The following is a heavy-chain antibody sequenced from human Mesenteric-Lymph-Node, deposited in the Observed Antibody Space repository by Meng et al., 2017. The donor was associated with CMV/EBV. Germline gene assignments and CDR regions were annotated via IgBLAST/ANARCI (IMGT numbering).Heavy chain of an antibody. D-gene: IGHD3-3*01. CDR2: IYPGDSDT. J-gene: IGHJ3*02. CDR1: GYSFTTYW. V-gene: IGHV5-51*01. CDR3: ARLLNYDFWTGYLNAFDI. Sequence: GESLKISCEGSGYSFTTYWIGWVRQMPGKGLEWMGIIYPGDSDTKYSPSFQGQVTISADKSISTAYLQWGSLKASDTAMYYCARLLNYDFWTGYLNAFDIWGQGTMVTVSS.